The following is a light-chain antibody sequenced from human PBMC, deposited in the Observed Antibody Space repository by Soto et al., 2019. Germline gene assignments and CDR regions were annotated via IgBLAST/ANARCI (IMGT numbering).Light chain of an antibody. CDR3: QVWDSSTAEAV. CDR2: RDS. J-gene: IGLJ2*01. Sequence: SSELTQPLSVSVALGQTARITCGGTNIGSKNVHWYQQKPGQAPVLAIYRDSNRPSGIPERFSGSNSGNTATLTISRAQAGDEADYYCQVWDSSTAEAVFGGGTKLTVL. V-gene: IGLV3-9*01. CDR1: NIGSKN.